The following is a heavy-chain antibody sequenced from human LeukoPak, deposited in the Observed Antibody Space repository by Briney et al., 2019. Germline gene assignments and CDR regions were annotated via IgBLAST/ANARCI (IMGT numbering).Heavy chain of an antibody. CDR1: GFTFSSYA. CDR3: ARVSGSWSGYYGPSYFYMDV. Sequence: GGSLRLSCVASGFTFSSYAMSWVRQAPGKGLEWVSAISGSGGSTYYADSVKGRFTISRDNSKNTLYLQMNSLRAEDTAVYYCARVSGSWSGYYGPSYFYMDVWGKGTTVTVSS. V-gene: IGHV3-23*01. J-gene: IGHJ6*03. D-gene: IGHD3-3*01. CDR2: ISGSGGST.